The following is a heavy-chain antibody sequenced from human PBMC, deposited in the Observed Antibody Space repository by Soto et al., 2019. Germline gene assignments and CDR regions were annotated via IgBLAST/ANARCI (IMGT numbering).Heavy chain of an antibody. D-gene: IGHD2-21*01. V-gene: IGHV3-48*02. J-gene: IGHJ3*01. Sequence: EVQLVESGGDVVQPGGSLRLSCAASGFAFNAYTLNWVRQAPGKGLEWISYISSGGTTTLYADSVKGRFIISRDNAKNALYLQTNTLRHEATSLYDCVRGVRCDSATCSVLAAFDVWGRGTLVTVSS. CDR3: VRGVRCDSATCSVLAAFDV. CDR1: GFAFNAYT. CDR2: ISSGGTTT.